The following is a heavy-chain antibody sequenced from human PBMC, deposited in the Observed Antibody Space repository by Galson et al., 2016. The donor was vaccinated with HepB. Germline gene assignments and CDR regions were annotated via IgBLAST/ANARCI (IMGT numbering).Heavy chain of an antibody. Sequence: SLRLSCAASGFTFSNYAMNWVRQAPGKGLEWVSIIYTNGDTYYTDSVQGRFTFSRDISKNNVFLQMNSLRAEDTAVYYCTRGLNLDVWGQGTTVTVSS. V-gene: IGHV3-66*01. J-gene: IGHJ6*02. CDR2: IYTNGDT. CDR3: TRGLNLDV. CDR1: GFTFSNYA. D-gene: IGHD1-14*01.